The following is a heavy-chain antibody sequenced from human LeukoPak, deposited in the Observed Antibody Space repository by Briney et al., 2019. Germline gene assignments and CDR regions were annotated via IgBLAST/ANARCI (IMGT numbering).Heavy chain of an antibody. Sequence: ASVKVSCKASGYTFTGYYMHWVRQALGQGLEWMGRINPNSGGTNYAQKFQGRVTMTRDTSISTAYMELSRLRSDDTAVYYCARRGYYDSSGYYFFDYWGQGTLVTVSS. CDR3: ARRGYYDSSGYYFFDY. J-gene: IGHJ4*02. CDR2: INPNSGGT. V-gene: IGHV1-2*06. D-gene: IGHD3-22*01. CDR1: GYTFTGYY.